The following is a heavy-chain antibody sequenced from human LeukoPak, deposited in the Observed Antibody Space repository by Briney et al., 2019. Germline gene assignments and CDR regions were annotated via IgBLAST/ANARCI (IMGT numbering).Heavy chain of an antibody. J-gene: IGHJ4*02. CDR3: ARGPYLGLGEFSAHFDY. D-gene: IGHD3-16*01. V-gene: IGHV1-69*13. Sequence: GASVKVSCKASGGTVSSYAISWVRQAPGQGLEWMGGIIPIFGTANYAQKFQGRVTITADESTSTAYIELSSLRSEDTAVYYCARGPYLGLGEFSAHFDYWGQGTLVTVSS. CDR1: GGTVSSYA. CDR2: IIPIFGTA.